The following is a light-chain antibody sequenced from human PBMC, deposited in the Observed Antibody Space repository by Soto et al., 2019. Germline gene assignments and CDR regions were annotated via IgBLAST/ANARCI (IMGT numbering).Light chain of an antibody. V-gene: IGKV1-5*01. Sequence: IQMTQSPSTLSATVGDRVTITCRASQSISIWLAWYQQKPGKAPKLLIYDASNLESGVPSRFSGSGSGTEFTLTISSLQPDDFATYYCQQYNSYSRTFGQGTKVDIK. CDR1: QSISIW. CDR3: QQYNSYSRT. J-gene: IGKJ1*01. CDR2: DAS.